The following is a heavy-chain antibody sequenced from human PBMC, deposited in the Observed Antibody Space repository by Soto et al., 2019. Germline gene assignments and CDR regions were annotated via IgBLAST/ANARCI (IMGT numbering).Heavy chain of an antibody. J-gene: IGHJ6*03. D-gene: IGHD3-3*01. Sequence: LRLSCTASGFTFGDYAMSWFRQAPGKGLEWVGFIRSKAYGGTTEYAASVKGRFTISRDDSKSIAYLQMNSLKTEDTAVYYCTRVGFYSFLGGVPNGSAPYYMDVGGKGTTVTVSS. CDR2: IRSKAYGGTT. V-gene: IGHV3-49*03. CDR1: GFTFGDYA. CDR3: TRVGFYSFLGGVPNGSAPYYMDV.